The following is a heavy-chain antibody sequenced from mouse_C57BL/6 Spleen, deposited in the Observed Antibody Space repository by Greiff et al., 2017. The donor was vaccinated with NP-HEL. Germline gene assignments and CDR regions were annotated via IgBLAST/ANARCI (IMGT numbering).Heavy chain of an antibody. CDR2: IYPRSGNT. J-gene: IGHJ4*01. CDR3: ARGITTVVERAMDD. D-gene: IGHD1-1*01. CDR1: GYTFTSYG. V-gene: IGHV1-81*01. Sequence: VQLQQSGAELARPGASVKLSCKASGYTFTSYGISWVKQRTGQGLEWIGEIYPRSGNTYYNEKFKGKATLTADKSSSTAYMELRSLTSEDSAVYFCARGITTVVERAMDDWGQGTSVTVSS.